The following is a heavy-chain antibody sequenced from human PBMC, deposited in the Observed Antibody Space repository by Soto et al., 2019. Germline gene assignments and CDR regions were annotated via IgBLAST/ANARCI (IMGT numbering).Heavy chain of an antibody. CDR2: VLYDGSKT. D-gene: IGHD2-8*02. V-gene: IGHV3-30*18. J-gene: IGHJ4*02. CDR3: AKRKGDGGVSWYALDS. Sequence: QVQLVESGGGVVQPGRSLRLSCAASGFTFSNNAMHWVRQAPGKGLEWVAVVLYDGSKTYYADSVKGRFTISRDHSKNTLYLQMNSLRVEDTALYYCAKRKGDGGVSWYALDSWGQGTLVTVSS. CDR1: GFTFSNNA.